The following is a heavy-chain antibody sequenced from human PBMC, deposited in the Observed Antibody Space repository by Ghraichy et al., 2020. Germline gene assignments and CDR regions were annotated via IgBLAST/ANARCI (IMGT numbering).Heavy chain of an antibody. D-gene: IGHD2-2*01. J-gene: IGHJ1*01. CDR2: IHYTGST. CDR3: ARYFCSTSCLYFQH. Sequence: ESLNISCTVSGDSISNTYWAWIRQPPGKGLEWIGYIHYTGSTNSNPSLKSRVTMSLDTSKNQFSLKLSSVTAADTAVYYCARYFCSTSCLYFQHWGQGTLVTVSS. V-gene: IGHV4-59*01. CDR1: GDSISNTY.